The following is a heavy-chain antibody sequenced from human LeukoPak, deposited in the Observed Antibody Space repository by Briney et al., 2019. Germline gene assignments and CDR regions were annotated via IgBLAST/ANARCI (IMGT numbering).Heavy chain of an antibody. J-gene: IGHJ5*02. Sequence: SVKVSCKASRGTFSSYTISWVRQAPGQGLEWMGRIIPIFGTANYAQKFQGRVTITTDESTSTAYMELSSLRSEDTAVYYCARLDSSSWNNWFDPWGQGTLVTVSS. D-gene: IGHD6-13*01. CDR2: IIPIFGTA. V-gene: IGHV1-69*05. CDR1: RGTFSSYT. CDR3: ARLDSSSWNNWFDP.